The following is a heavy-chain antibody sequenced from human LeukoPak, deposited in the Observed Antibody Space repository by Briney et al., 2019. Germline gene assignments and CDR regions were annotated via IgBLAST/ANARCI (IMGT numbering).Heavy chain of an antibody. CDR2: ISTSGSST. J-gene: IGHJ3*02. D-gene: IGHD2-15*01. CDR3: ARACSGGSCYLAAFDI. Sequence: GGSLKLSCAASGFTFSSYAMSWVRQAPGKGLEWVSAISTSGSSTYYADSLKGRFTISRDNSKNTLYLQMSSLRAEDTAVYYCARACSGGSCYLAAFDIWGQGTMVTVSS. V-gene: IGHV3-23*01. CDR1: GFTFSSYA.